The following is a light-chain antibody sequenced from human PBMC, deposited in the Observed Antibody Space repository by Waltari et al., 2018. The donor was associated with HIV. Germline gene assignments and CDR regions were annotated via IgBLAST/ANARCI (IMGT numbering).Light chain of an antibody. CDR3: CSYAGSYTLV. J-gene: IGLJ2*01. V-gene: IGLV2-11*01. CDR1: GSDVGGYDY. Sequence: QSALTQPRSVSGSPGQSVTISCTGTGSDVGGYDYVSWYQQQSGKAPKLMIYDVNKRPSVVPNRFSGSKSGNTASLTISGLQAEDEADYYCCSYAGSYTLVFGGGTKLTVL. CDR2: DVN.